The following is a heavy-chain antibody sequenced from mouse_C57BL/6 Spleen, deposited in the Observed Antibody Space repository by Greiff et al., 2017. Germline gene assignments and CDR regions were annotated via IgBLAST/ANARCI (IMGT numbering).Heavy chain of an antibody. Sequence: VQLQQSGPELVKPGASVKISCKASGYAFSSSWMNWVKQRPGKGLEWIGRIYPGDGDTNYNGKFKGKATLTADKSSSTAYMQLSSLTSEDSAVYFCARGGFDYRGQGTTLTVSS. J-gene: IGHJ2*01. V-gene: IGHV1-82*01. CDR1: GYAFSSSW. CDR2: IYPGDGDT. CDR3: ARGGFDY.